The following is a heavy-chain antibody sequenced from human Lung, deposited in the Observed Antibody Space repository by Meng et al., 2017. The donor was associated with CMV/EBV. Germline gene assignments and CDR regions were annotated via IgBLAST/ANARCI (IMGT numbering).Heavy chain of an antibody. CDR2: ISSSGSTI. CDR3: ARDRGFCSSTSCRHPRYWHYGMDV. V-gene: IGHV3-48*03. D-gene: IGHD2-2*01. CDR1: GFTFSSYE. Sequence: GESXKISCAASGFTFSSYEMNWVRQAPGKGLEWVSYISSSGSTIYYADSVKGRFTISRDNAKNSLYLQMNSLRAEDTAVYYCARDRGFCSSTSCRHPRYWHYGMDVXGQGXTVTVSS. J-gene: IGHJ6*02.